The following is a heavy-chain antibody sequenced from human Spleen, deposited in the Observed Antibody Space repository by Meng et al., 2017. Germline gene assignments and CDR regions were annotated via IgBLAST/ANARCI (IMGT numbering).Heavy chain of an antibody. CDR2: TYYRSKWYT. J-gene: IGHJ4*02. CDR3: ARGTGATGTDY. CDR1: GDSVSSNIAA. Sequence: QLQQSGPRLVKSLPIPSRACAISGDSVSSNIAAWSWIRQSPSRGLEWLGRTYYRSKWYTDYAVSVKSRILINPDTSKNQFYLQLYSVTPEDTAVYFCARGTGATGTDYWGQGTLVTVSS. D-gene: IGHD1-1*01. V-gene: IGHV6-1*01.